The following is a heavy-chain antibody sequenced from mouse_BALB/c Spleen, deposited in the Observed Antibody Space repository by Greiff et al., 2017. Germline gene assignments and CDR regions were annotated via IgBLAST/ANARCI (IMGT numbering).Heavy chain of an antibody. Sequence: QVQLQQPGAELVKPGASVKLSCKASGYTFTSYWMHWVKQRPGQGLEWIGEINPSNGRTNYNEKFKSKATLTVDKSSSTAYMQLSSLTSEDSAVYYCAAYEGSFYAMDYWGQGTSVTVSA. J-gene: IGHJ4*01. V-gene: IGHV1S81*02. CDR2: INPSNGRT. D-gene: IGHD1-1*02. CDR1: GYTFTSYW. CDR3: AAYEGSFYAMDY.